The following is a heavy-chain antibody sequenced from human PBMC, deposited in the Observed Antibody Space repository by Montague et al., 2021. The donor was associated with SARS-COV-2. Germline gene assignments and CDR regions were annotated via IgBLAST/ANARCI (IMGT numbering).Heavy chain of an antibody. D-gene: IGHD5-12*01. V-gene: IGHV4-39*07. J-gene: IGHJ4*02. CDR3: ARDVGKGFSGYKTEGGFDY. CDR2: IYFGGGT. CDR1: GGSISSSNYF. Sequence: SETLSLTCTVSGGSISSSNYFWGWIRQPPGKGLEWIGSIYFGGGTYYNPSLKSRVTISVDTSKNHFSLKLTSVTAADTAVYYCARDVGKGFSGYKTEGGFDYWGQGTPVTVSS.